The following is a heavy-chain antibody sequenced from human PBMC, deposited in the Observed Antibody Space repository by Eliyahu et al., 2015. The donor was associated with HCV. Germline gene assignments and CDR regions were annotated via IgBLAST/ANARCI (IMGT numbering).Heavy chain of an antibody. D-gene: IGHD6-13*01. CDR3: ARAGRQLIXLYYFDS. J-gene: IGHJ4*02. CDR2: ISSSSNXI. V-gene: IGHV3-21*01. Sequence: EVQLVESGGGLVKPGGSLXLSXXASGFTFNSYTMNWVRQAPGKGLEWVSSISSSSNXIYXADSVKGRFTISRDNAKNSLYLHLNSLRAEDTAVYYCARAGRQLIXLYYFDSWGPGTVVTVSS. CDR1: GFTFNSYT.